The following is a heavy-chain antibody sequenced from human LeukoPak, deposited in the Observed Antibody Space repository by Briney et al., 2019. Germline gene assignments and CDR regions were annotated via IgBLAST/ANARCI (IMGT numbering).Heavy chain of an antibody. V-gene: IGHV1-18*01. J-gene: IGHJ4*02. Sequence: ASVKVSCKASGYTFTSYGISWVRQAPGQGLEWMGWISANNGNTNYAQKLQGRVTMTSDTSTGTAYMELRSLRSDDTAVYYCARRYENYDFWSGPLTTEYYFDNWGQGTLVTVSS. CDR2: ISANNGNT. D-gene: IGHD3-3*01. CDR1: GYTFTSYG. CDR3: ARRYENYDFWSGPLTTEYYFDN.